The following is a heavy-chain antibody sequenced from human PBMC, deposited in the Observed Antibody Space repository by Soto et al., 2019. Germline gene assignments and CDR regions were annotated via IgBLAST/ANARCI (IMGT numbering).Heavy chain of an antibody. CDR3: ASGTYDFWSGYHSGFWFDP. CDR2: IYYSGST. V-gene: IGHV4-59*01. J-gene: IGHJ5*02. Sequence: SETLSLTCTVSGGSISSYYWSWIRQPPGKGLEWIGYIYYSGSTNYNPSLKSRVTISVDTSKNQFSLKLSSVTAADTAVYYCASGTYDFWSGYHSGFWFDPWGQGTLVTVSS. CDR1: GGSISSYY. D-gene: IGHD3-3*01.